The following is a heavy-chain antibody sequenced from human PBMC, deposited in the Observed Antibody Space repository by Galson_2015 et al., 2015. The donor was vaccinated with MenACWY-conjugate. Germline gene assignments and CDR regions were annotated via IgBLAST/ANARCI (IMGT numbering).Heavy chain of an antibody. Sequence: SLRLSCAVSGSTFRQYAMSWVRQAPGTRLEWVAIISDSGAATHYIDSVKGRFTISRDNSKNTLYLQMSRLRAEDTALHYCAKDVYMDVWGKGTTVSVSS. CDR2: ISDSGAAT. CDR1: GSTFRQYA. J-gene: IGHJ6*03. V-gene: IGHV3-23*01. CDR3: AKDVYMDV.